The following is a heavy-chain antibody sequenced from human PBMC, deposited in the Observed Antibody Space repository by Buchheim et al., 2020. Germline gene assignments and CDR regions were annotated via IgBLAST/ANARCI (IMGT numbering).Heavy chain of an antibody. CDR2: IAYDGSNK. J-gene: IGHJ6*02. Sequence: QVQLVESGGGVVQPGRSLRLSCAASGFTFSSYAMHWVRQAPGKGLEWVAFIAYDGSNKYYADSVKGRFNISRDNSENTLYLQMNSLRAEDTAVYYCARDPYYYGMDVWGQGTT. CDR3: ARDPYYYGMDV. V-gene: IGHV3-30*04. CDR1: GFTFSSYA.